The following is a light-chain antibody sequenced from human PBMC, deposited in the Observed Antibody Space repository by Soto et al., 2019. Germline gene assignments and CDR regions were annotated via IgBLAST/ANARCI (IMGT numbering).Light chain of an antibody. V-gene: IGKV3-20*01. CDR3: QQYGSSPRT. CDR2: GAS. J-gene: IGKJ1*01. Sequence: EIVLTQSPGTLSLSPGERATLSCRASQSVSSSYLAWYQQKPGQAPRLLIYGASNRATGIPDRFSGSGYGKDFTLTISRLEPEDFAVYYCQQYGSSPRTFGQGTKVDIK. CDR1: QSVSSSY.